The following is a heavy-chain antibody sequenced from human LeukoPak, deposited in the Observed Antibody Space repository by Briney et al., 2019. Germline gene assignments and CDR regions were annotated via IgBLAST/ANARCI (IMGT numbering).Heavy chain of an antibody. CDR2: ISYDGSNK. D-gene: IGHD1-14*01. CDR3: AREVARYENALDI. CDR1: GFTFSSYA. Sequence: GGSLRLSCAASGFTFSSYAMHWVRQAPGKGLEGVAVISYDGSNKYYADSVKGRFTISRDNSKNTLYLQMNSLRAEDTAVYYCAREVARYENALDIWGQGTMVTVSS. J-gene: IGHJ3*02. V-gene: IGHV3-30*04.